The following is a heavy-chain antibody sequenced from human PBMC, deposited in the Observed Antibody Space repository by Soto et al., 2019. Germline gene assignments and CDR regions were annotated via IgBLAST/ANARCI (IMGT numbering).Heavy chain of an antibody. Sequence: QVQLQESGPGLVKPSQTLSLTCTVSGGSISSGGYYWSWIRQHPGKGLEWIGYIDYSGSTYYNPSRKSRVTISVDTAKNQLYRKLSSVTAADTAVYYCARYIGRGYSYGANNWFDPWGQGTLVTVSS. CDR3: ARYIGRGYSYGANNWFDP. CDR1: GGSISSGGYY. J-gene: IGHJ5*02. V-gene: IGHV4-31*03. CDR2: IDYSGST. D-gene: IGHD5-18*01.